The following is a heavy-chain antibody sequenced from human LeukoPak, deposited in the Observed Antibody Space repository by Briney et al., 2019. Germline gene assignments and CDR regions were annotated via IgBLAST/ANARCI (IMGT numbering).Heavy chain of an antibody. CDR3: ARDTLLLWFGEGPEYYYYYYGMDV. Sequence: GGSLRLSCAASGFTFSSYWMSWVRQAPGKGLEWVANIKQDGSEKYYVDSVKGRFTISRGNAKNSLYLQMNSLRAEDTAVYYCARDTLLLWFGEGPEYYYYYYGMDVWGQGTTVTVSS. CDR1: GFTFSSYW. CDR2: IKQDGSEK. D-gene: IGHD3-10*01. V-gene: IGHV3-7*03. J-gene: IGHJ6*02.